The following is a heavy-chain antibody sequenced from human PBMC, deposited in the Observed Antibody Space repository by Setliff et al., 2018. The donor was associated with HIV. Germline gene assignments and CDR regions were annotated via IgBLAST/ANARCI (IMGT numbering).Heavy chain of an antibody. CDR3: GRVPYRSAWFSGGHNPFDD. J-gene: IGHJ3*01. D-gene: IGHD6-19*01. Sequence: ASVKVSCKASGYTFTSYGFNWVRQAPGQGLEWMGWISAYNGNTNYAQKLQGRVTMTTDTSTSTVYMELRSLRSDDTAVYYCGRVPYRSAWFSGGHNPFDDWGQGTMVTVSS. CDR2: ISAYNGNT. CDR1: GYTFTSYG. V-gene: IGHV1-18*01.